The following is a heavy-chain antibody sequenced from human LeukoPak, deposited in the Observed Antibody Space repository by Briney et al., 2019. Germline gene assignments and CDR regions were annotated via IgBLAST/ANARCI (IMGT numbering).Heavy chain of an antibody. Sequence: GGSLRLSCAASGFTFDYYWMHWVRQAPGKGLMWVSRINTDGSNTHYADSVKGRFTISRDNAKNTLYLQMNGLRVEDTAVYYCVVWGEDRSGHRFDFWGQGTLVTVSS. D-gene: IGHD3-22*01. CDR1: GFTFDYYW. CDR2: INTDGSNT. CDR3: VVWGEDRSGHRFDF. J-gene: IGHJ4*02. V-gene: IGHV3-74*01.